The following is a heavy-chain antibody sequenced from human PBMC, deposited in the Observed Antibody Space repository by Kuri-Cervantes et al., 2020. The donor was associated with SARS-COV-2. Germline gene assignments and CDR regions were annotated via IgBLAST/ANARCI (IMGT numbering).Heavy chain of an antibody. Sequence: GESLKISCPTSGFIFSDYGMYWVRQAPGKGLEWVAVIWSDGSNKYYADSVKGRFTISRDNSKNTLYLQMNNLRPEDTAIYFCSRGGYRYDKPGVYFDYWGQGTLVTVSS. V-gene: IGHV3-33*01. CDR2: IWSDGSNK. CDR1: GFIFSDYG. J-gene: IGHJ4*02. CDR3: SRGGYRYDKPGVYFDY. D-gene: IGHD5-18*01.